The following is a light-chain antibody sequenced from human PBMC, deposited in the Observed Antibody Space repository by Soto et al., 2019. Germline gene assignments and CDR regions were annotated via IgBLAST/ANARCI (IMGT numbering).Light chain of an antibody. J-gene: IGKJ1*01. V-gene: IGKV1-5*01. CDR2: HAS. CDR1: QSIINW. Sequence: DIHMTQSPSTRPSSLVDRVTITCRASQSIINWFALYQQKPWTAPKLLIYHASTLESGVPSRFSGRGSGTECTLSISSLQPDDFATYYCQQYNSYSFGQGTKVDI. CDR3: QQYNSYS.